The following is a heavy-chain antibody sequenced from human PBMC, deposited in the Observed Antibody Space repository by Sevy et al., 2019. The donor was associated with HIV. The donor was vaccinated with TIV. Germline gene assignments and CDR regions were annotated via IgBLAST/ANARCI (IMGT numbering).Heavy chain of an antibody. CDR2: INSDGSST. Sequence: GGSLRLSCAASGFTFSSYWMHWVRQAPGKGLVWVSRINSDGSSTSYADSVKGRFTISRDNAKNSLYLQMNSLRAEDTAVYYCARGIAAGYWFDPWGQGTLVTVSS. D-gene: IGHD6-13*01. J-gene: IGHJ5*02. V-gene: IGHV3-74*01. CDR3: ARGIAAGYWFDP. CDR1: GFTFSSYW.